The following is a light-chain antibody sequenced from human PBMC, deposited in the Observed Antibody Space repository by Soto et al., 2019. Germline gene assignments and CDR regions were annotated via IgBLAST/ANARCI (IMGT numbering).Light chain of an antibody. CDR3: AAWDDSLIGCV. J-gene: IGLJ1*01. CDR1: ISNIGSNT. V-gene: IGLV1-44*01. CDR2: SNT. Sequence: QSVLTQPPSASGTPGQRVTISCSGSISNIGSNTVNWYQQLPGTAPKLLIYSNTQRPSGVPDRFSGSKSGTSASLAISGLQSEDEADYYCAAWDDSLIGCVFGTGTKLTVL.